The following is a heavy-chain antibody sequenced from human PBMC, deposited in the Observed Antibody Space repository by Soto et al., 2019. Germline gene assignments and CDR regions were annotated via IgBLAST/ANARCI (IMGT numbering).Heavy chain of an antibody. D-gene: IGHD3-22*01. V-gene: IGHV3-23*01. CDR1: GFTFSSCA. CDR2: ISGSGGST. CDR3: AKDRDYYDSSGYLVY. J-gene: IGHJ4*02. Sequence: GGSLRLSWAASGFTFSSCAMSWVRQAPGKGLEWVSAISGSGGSTYYADSVKGRFTISRDNSKNTLYLQMNSLRAEDTAVYYCAKDRDYYDSSGYLVYWGQGTLVTVXS.